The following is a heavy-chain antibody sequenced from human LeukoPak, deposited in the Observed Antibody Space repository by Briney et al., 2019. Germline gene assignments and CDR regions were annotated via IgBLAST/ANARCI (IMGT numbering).Heavy chain of an antibody. V-gene: IGHV1-69*04. CDR1: GGTFSSYA. D-gene: IGHD3-3*01. CDR3: ARTIFGVVGYNWFDP. CDR2: IIPILGIA. J-gene: IGHJ5*02. Sequence: SVKVSCKASGGTFSSYAISWVRQAPGQGLEWMGRIIPILGIANYAQNFQGRVTITADKSTSTAYMELSSLRSEDTAVYYCARTIFGVVGYNWFDPWGQGTLVTVSS.